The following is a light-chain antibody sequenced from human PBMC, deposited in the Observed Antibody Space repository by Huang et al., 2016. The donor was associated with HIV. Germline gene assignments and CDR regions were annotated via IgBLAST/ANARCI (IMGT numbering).Light chain of an antibody. J-gene: IGKJ1*01. CDR1: QSVGSN. CDR3: QQHNTWPRT. V-gene: IGKV3-15*01. CDR2: DAS. Sequence: EIVMTQSPATLSWFPGERATLSCRASQSVGSNLDWYQQRRGQAPRLLIYDASTRASGIPARFSGSGSGTEFTLTVSSLQSEDFAVYYCQQHNTWPRTFGQGTRV.